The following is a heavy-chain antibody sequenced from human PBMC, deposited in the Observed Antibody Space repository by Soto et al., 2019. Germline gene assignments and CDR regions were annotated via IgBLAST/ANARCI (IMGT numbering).Heavy chain of an antibody. CDR1: SDSISSYY. J-gene: IGHJ4*02. Sequence: PSETLSLTCTVSSDSISSYYWSWIGQPPGKRLEWIGYISYSGSTDYNPSLKSRVSILGDTSKNQFSLKVSSVTAAAAAFYYCAIATAWQRPFDYWGQGTLVTVSS. V-gene: IGHV4-59*01. CDR2: ISYSGST. CDR3: AIATAWQRPFDY. D-gene: IGHD2-21*02.